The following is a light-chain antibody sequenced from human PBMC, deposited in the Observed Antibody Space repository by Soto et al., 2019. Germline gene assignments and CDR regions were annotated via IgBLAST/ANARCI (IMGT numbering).Light chain of an antibody. CDR3: QQRSNWAGLT. J-gene: IGKJ4*01. V-gene: IGKV1-5*01. CDR2: DAS. Sequence: DIQMTQSPSTLSASVGDRVTITCRASQSISSWLAWYQQKPGKAPKLLIYDASSLESGVPSRFSGSGSGTEFTLTISSLEPEDFAVYYCQQRSNWAGLTFGGGTKVEIK. CDR1: QSISSW.